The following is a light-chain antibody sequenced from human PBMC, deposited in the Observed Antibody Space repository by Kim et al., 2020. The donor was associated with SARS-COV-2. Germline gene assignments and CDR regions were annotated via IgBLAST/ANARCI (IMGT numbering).Light chain of an antibody. CDR1: QGISNY. CDR3: QKYNSAPPT. Sequence: ASVGDRVTITCRASQGISNYLAWYQQKPGKVPKLLIYAASTLQSGVPSRFSGSGSGTDFTLTISSLQPEDVATYYCQKYNSAPPTFGQWTKVDIK. V-gene: IGKV1-27*01. J-gene: IGKJ1*01. CDR2: AAS.